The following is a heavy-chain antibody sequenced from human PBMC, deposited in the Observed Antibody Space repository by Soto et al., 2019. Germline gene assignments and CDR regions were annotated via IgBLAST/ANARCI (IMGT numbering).Heavy chain of an antibody. V-gene: IGHV4-39*01. CDR2: MSYSGST. J-gene: IGHJ4*02. CDR1: GGSISTSRYY. D-gene: IGHD1-26*01. Sequence: QLQLHESGPGLVKPSETLSLTCTVSGGSISTSRYYWGWIRQPPGKGLEWIGSMSYSGSTYYNPSLKSRVTISVDTTKNQVSLTLSSVISADTAVYYCVRQRELPSYFDHWGQGTLVSVSS. CDR3: VRQRELPSYFDH.